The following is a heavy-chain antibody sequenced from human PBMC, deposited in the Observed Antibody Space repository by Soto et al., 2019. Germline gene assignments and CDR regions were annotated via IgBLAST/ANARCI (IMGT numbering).Heavy chain of an antibody. D-gene: IGHD3-22*01. J-gene: IGHJ4*02. Sequence: QVQLQESGPGLVKPSQTLSLTCTVSGGSISSGDYYWSWIRQPPGKGLEWIGYIYYSGSTYYNPSLKSRVTISVDTSKNQFSLKLSSVTAADTAVYYCARGEGNYYDSSGYYSGIDYWGQGTLVTVSS. CDR1: GGSISSGDYY. V-gene: IGHV4-30-4*01. CDR3: ARGEGNYYDSSGYYSGIDY. CDR2: IYYSGST.